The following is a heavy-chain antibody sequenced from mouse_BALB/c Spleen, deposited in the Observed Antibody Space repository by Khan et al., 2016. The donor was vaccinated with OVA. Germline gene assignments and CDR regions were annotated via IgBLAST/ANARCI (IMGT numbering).Heavy chain of an antibody. V-gene: IGHV14-3*02. D-gene: IGHD2-1*01. CDR1: GFNIKDTY. CDR3: ARDGNYVGWFAY. CDR2: IDPANGNT. J-gene: IGHJ3*01. Sequence: IQLVQSGAELVKPGASVKLSCTASGFNIKDTYMHWVKQRPEQGLEWIGRIDPANGNTKYDPKFQGKATITADTSSNTAYLQLSSLTSEDTAVYYWARDGNYVGWFAYWGQGTLVTGSA.